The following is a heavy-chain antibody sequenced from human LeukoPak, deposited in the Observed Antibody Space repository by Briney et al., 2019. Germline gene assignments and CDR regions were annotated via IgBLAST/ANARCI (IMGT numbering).Heavy chain of an antibody. D-gene: IGHD4-17*01. CDR3: ARAEDGDNFDY. V-gene: IGHV3-21*04. Sequence: GGPLRLSCRGSGFTFSDYAMAWVRQAPGKGLEWVSSIASNNDYRYSADSLRGRFTISRDNAKNSLFLQMNSLRPDDAAVYYCARAEDGDNFDYWGQGTLVTVSS. CDR2: IASNNDYR. J-gene: IGHJ4*02. CDR1: GFTFSDYA.